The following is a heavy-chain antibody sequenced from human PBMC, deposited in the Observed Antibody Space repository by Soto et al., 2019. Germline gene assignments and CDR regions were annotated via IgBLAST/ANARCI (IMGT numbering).Heavy chain of an antibody. J-gene: IGHJ3*02. CDR2: LYDVDGT. CDR3: ASWHLQEHAYDI. CDR1: GFTVSGKKY. D-gene: IGHD1-1*01. V-gene: IGHV3-53*01. Sequence: GGSLRLSCAAFGFTVSGKKYMAWVRQAPGKGLEWVSALYDVDGTYYADSVKGRFTTSSDSSRTIVYLQMNSLRPDDTAVYFCASWHLQEHAYDIWGQGTTVT.